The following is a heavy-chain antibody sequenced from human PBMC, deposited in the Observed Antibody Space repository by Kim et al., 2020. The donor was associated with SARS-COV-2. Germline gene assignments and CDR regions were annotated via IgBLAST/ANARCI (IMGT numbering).Heavy chain of an antibody. CDR2: IYYSGST. CDR3: ARHGAYFDWFLEDGYFDY. D-gene: IGHD3-9*01. V-gene: IGHV4-39*01. J-gene: IGHJ4*02. Sequence: SETLSLTCTVSGGSISSSSYYWDWIRQPPGKGLEWIGSIYYSGSTYYNPSLKSRVTISVDTSKNQFSLKLSSVTAADTAVYYCARHGAYFDWFLEDGYFDYWGQGTLVTVSS. CDR1: GGSISSSSYY.